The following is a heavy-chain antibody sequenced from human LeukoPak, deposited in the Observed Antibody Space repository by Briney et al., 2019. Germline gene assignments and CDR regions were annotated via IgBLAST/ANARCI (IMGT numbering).Heavy chain of an antibody. CDR2: IYSGGST. J-gene: IGHJ4*02. D-gene: IGHD3-22*01. V-gene: IGHV3-66*01. CDR1: GFTFSMYS. Sequence: GGSLRLSCSASGFTFSMYSLQWVRQAPGKGLEWVSIIYSGGSTSYADSVKGRFTISRDNSKNTLYLQMNSLRTEDTAVYYCARGGSYFDISGYYFYWGQGTLVTVSS. CDR3: ARGGSYFDISGYYFY.